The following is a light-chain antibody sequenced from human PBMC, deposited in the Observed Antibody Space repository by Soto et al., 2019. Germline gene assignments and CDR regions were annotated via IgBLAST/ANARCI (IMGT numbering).Light chain of an antibody. J-gene: IGLJ3*02. CDR2: DVN. CDR3: CSYAGSYTLV. Sequence: QSALTQPRSVSGSPGQSVTISCTGTSSDVGNYNYVSWYQQHPGKAPKVMIYDVNKWPSGVPDRVSGSKSGNTASLTISGLQAEDEADYYCCSYAGSYTLVFGGGTKLTVL. V-gene: IGLV2-11*01. CDR1: SSDVGNYNY.